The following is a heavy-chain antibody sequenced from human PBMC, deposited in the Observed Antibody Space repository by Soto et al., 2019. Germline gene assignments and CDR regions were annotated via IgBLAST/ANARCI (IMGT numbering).Heavy chain of an antibody. CDR3: ARASREMATGYYFDY. CDR1: GGSITSTSYY. J-gene: IGHJ4*02. CDR2: IYYSGST. D-gene: IGHD5-12*01. V-gene: IGHV4-61*05. Sequence: SETLSLTCTVSGGSITSTSYYWGWIRQPPGKGLEWIGNIYYSGSTNYNPSLQSRLTISVDTSKNQFSLKLSSVTAADTAVYYCARASREMATGYYFDYWGQGTLVTVSS.